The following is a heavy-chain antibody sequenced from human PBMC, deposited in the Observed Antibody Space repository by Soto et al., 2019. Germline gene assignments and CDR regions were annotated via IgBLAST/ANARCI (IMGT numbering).Heavy chain of an antibody. Sequence: QVQLVQSGAEVKKPGSSVKVSCKASVGTFSTYTIIWVRQAPGQGLEWMGRILPMLDITNSAQRFQGRVTRTEDKSTSTAYLELSSLRSEDTAVYYCTLGSWSAETFDIWGRGTMVTVSS. J-gene: IGHJ3*02. V-gene: IGHV1-69*02. D-gene: IGHD6-13*01. CDR2: ILPMLDIT. CDR1: VGTFSTYT. CDR3: TLGSWSAETFDI.